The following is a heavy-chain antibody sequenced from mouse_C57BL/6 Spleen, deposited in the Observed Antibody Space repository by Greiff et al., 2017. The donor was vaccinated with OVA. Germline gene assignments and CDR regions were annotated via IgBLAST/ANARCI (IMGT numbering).Heavy chain of an antibody. J-gene: IGHJ4*01. Sequence: VQLQQSGPELVKPGASVKISCKASGYTFTDYYMNWVKQSHGKSLEWIGDINPNNGGTSYNQKFKGKATLTVDKSSSTAYMELRSLTSEDSAVYYCARGITTPSMDYWGQGTSVTVSS. D-gene: IGHD1-2*01. CDR1: GYTFTDYY. CDR3: ARGITTPSMDY. V-gene: IGHV1-26*01. CDR2: INPNNGGT.